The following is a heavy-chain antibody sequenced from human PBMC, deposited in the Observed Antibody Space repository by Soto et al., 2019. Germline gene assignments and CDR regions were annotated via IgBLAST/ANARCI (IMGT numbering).Heavy chain of an antibody. Sequence: QVQLVESGGGLVTPGGSLRLSCAASGFTFSDYYMTWIRQAPGKGLEWISYISSSTTYTRYADSVKGRFTISRDNAGNSLYLQMNSLRADDTAVYFCARPVEVHTLRDAFDVWGPGTRVVVSS. D-gene: IGHD2-15*01. J-gene: IGHJ3*01. CDR1: GFTFSDYY. V-gene: IGHV3-11*06. CDR2: ISSSTTYT. CDR3: ARPVEVHTLRDAFDV.